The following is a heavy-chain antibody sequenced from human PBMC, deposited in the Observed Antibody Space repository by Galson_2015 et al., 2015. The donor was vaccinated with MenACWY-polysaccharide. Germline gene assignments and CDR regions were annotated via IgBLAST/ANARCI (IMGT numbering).Heavy chain of an antibody. V-gene: IGHV1-69*04. CDR3: ARAIPRDIVVVVAASDAFDI. CDR2: IIPILGIA. Sequence: SVKVSCKASGGTFSSYAISWVRQAPGQGLEWMGRIIPILGIADYAQKFQGRVTITADKSTSTAYMELSSLRSEDTAVYYCARAIPRDIVVVVAASDAFDIWGQGTMVTVSS. J-gene: IGHJ3*02. D-gene: IGHD2-15*01. CDR1: GGTFSSYA.